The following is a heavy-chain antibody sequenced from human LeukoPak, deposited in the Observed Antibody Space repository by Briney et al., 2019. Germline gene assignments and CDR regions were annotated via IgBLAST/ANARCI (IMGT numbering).Heavy chain of an antibody. D-gene: IGHD3-22*01. Sequence: NPGGSLRLSCAASGFTFSDYYMSWIRQAPGKGLEWDSYISSSGSTIYYADSVKGRFTISRDNAKNSLYLQMNSLRAEDTAVYYCARATYYYDSSGSPRWFDPWGQGTLVTVSS. V-gene: IGHV3-11*04. CDR3: ARATYYYDSSGSPRWFDP. J-gene: IGHJ5*02. CDR2: ISSSGSTI. CDR1: GFTFSDYY.